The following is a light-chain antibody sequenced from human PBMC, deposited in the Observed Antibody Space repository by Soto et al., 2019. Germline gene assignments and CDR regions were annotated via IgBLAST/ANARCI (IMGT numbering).Light chain of an antibody. CDR1: QSIRYY. CDR2: GAS. V-gene: IGKV1-5*01. Sequence: DIQLTQSPPTLSASVGDRVTITCRASQSIRYYLAWYQQMPGKAPKLLIYGASSLQSGVPSRFSGSGSGTEFTLNISSLQPDDFATYFCQHHNSYSQTFGQGTKVEIK. CDR3: QHHNSYSQT. J-gene: IGKJ1*01.